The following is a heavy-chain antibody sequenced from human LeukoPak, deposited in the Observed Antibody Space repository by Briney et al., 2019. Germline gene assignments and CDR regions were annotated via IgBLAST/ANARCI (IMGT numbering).Heavy chain of an antibody. CDR2: IYYSGNT. Sequence: SETLSLTCTVSGASVSSYYWSWIRQPPGKGPEWIGYIYYSGNTNYNPSLDSRATLSVDTSKNQFSLRLTSVTAADTAVYYCARVRVGGTFYYFDYWGQGTLVTVSS. D-gene: IGHD2/OR15-2a*01. CDR3: ARVRVGGTFYYFDY. J-gene: IGHJ4*02. CDR1: GASVSSYY. V-gene: IGHV4-59*02.